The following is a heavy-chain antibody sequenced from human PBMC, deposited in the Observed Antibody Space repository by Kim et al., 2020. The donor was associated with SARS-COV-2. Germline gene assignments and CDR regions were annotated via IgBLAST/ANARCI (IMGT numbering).Heavy chain of an antibody. J-gene: IGHJ4*02. V-gene: IGHV1-2*02. Sequence: ASVKVSCKTSGYTFTDVYVHWVRQAPGQGLEWMGWINPSTGGTNYVQKFQDRVTMTRDTAISTAYMEIRRLTSDDTAVYYCASIRHTPVSDHWGQGSLVIVSS. CDR2: INPSTGGT. CDR3: ASIRHTPVSDH. D-gene: IGHD3-3*02. CDR1: GYTFTDVY.